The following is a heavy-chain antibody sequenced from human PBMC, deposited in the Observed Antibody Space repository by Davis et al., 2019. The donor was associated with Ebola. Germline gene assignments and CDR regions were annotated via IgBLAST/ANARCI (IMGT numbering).Heavy chain of an antibody. Sequence: AASVKVSCKASGYTFTTYAIHWLRQAPGQRLEWMGLINAGKGNTKYSQKFQGRVTITMDTSASTAYMELSSLRSEDTAVYYCARAAFGYNSGWYADYWGQGTLVTVSS. CDR3: ARAAFGYNSGWYADY. D-gene: IGHD6-19*01. CDR1: GYTFTTYA. J-gene: IGHJ4*02. CDR2: INAGKGNT. V-gene: IGHV1-3*01.